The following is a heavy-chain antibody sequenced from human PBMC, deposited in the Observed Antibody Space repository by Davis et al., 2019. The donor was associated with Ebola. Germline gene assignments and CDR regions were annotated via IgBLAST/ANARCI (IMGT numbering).Heavy chain of an antibody. V-gene: IGHV2-5*02. D-gene: IGHD1-14*01. J-gene: IGHJ6*02. CDR3: AHSLPPYGMDV. Sequence: SGPPQVTPTHTLTLICTFPGSSLSPTGAGVLWIRQPPGKPLESLSLIYWDDDKRYSPSLKCRLTITKDTSNNQVVLTMTNMDPVDTATYYCAHSLPPYGMDVWGQGTTVTVSS. CDR2: IYWDDDK. CDR1: GSSLSPTGAG.